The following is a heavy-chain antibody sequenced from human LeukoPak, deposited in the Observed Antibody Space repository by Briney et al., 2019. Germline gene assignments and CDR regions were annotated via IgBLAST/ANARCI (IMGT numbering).Heavy chain of an antibody. CDR1: GYSISSGYF. J-gene: IGHJ4*02. D-gene: IGHD5-18*01. CDR2: TNHSGST. CDR3: ARGVIGRGYSYGSVFDY. Sequence: SETLSLTCTVSGYSISSGYFWGWIRQPPGKGLEWIGETNHSGSTNYNPSLKSRVTISVDTSKNQFSLKLSSVTAADTAVYYCARGVIGRGYSYGSVFDYWGQGTLVTVSS. V-gene: IGHV4-38-2*02.